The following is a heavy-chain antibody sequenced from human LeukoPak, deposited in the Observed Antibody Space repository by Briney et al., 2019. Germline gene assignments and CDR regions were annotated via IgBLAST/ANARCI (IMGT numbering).Heavy chain of an antibody. CDR1: GGSISSGSYY. V-gene: IGHV4-61*02. CDR2: IYTSGST. D-gene: IGHD2-21*02. Sequence: SQTLSLTCTVSGGSISSGSYYWSWIRQPAGKGLEWIGRIYTSGSTNYNPSLKSRVTISVDTSKNQFSLKLSSVTAADTAVYYCARDIAYCGGDCYVQFDPWGQGTLATVSS. J-gene: IGHJ5*02. CDR3: ARDIAYCGGDCYVQFDP.